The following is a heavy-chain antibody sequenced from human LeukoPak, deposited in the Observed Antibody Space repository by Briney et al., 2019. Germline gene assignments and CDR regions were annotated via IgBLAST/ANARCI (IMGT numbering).Heavy chain of an antibody. CDR3: ASHYGSGFDY. Sequence: PSETLSLTCTVSVGSISSYYWSWIRQPPGKGLEWIGYIYCSGSTNYNPSLKSRVTISIDTSKNQFSLKLSSVTAADTAMYYCASHYGSGFDYWGQGTLVTVSS. V-gene: IGHV4-59*01. J-gene: IGHJ4*02. CDR2: IYCSGST. D-gene: IGHD3-10*01. CDR1: VGSISSYY.